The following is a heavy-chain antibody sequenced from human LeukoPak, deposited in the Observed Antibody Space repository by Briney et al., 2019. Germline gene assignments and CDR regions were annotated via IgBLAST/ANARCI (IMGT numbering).Heavy chain of an antibody. CDR1: GVSIGTYY. CDR2: ISYTRGT. J-gene: IGHJ4*02. CDR3: TRVRVVIVPDYFDH. V-gene: IGHV4-59*01. D-gene: IGHD3-16*02. Sequence: PSETLSLTCTVSGVSIGTYYWSWIRQPPGKGLEWIGYISYTRGTAYSPSLKTRVTISVDTSKNQFSLKLSSVTAADTAVYYCTRVRVVIVPDYFDHWGQGTLVTVSS.